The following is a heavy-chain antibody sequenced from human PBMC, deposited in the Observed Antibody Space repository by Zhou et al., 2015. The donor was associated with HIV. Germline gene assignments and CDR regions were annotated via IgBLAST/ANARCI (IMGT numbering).Heavy chain of an antibody. CDR2: IIPIFGTA. CDR3: AREAGYCSGGSCYVDAFDI. V-gene: IGHV1-69*01. J-gene: IGHJ3*02. CDR1: GGTFSSYA. D-gene: IGHD2-15*01. Sequence: QVQLVQSGAEVKKPGSSVKVSCKASGGTFSSYAISWVRQAPGQGLEWMGGIIPIFGTANYAQKFQGRVTITADESTSTAYMELSSLRSEDTAVYYCAREAGYCSGGSCYVDAFDIWGQGTMVTVSS.